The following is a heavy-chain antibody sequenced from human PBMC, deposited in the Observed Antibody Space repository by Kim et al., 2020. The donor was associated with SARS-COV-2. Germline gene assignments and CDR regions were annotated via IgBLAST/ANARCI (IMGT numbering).Heavy chain of an antibody. V-gene: IGHV3-11*01. Sequence: GGSLRLSCAASGFTFSDYYMSWIRQAPGKGLEWVSYISSSGSTIYYADSVKGRFTISRDNAKNSLYLQMNSLRAEDTAVYYCAGGGMATIWAAGAAGAFDIWGQGTMVTVSS. CDR2: ISSSGSTI. J-gene: IGHJ3*02. CDR3: AGGGMATIWAAGAAGAFDI. CDR1: GFTFSDYY. D-gene: IGHD5-12*01.